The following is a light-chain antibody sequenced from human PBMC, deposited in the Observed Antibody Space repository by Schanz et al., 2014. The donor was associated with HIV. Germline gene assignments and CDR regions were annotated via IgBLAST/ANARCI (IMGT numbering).Light chain of an antibody. CDR1: SSNIGNNY. V-gene: IGLV1-51*01. CDR3: ASWDSSLFGVV. Sequence: QSVLTQPPSVSAAPGQKVTISCSGSSSNIGNNYVSWYQQLPGTAPKLLIYDNNERPSGIPDRFSGSKSGTSATLGITGLQTGDEADYYCASWDSSLFGVVFGGGTKLTVL. J-gene: IGLJ2*01. CDR2: DNN.